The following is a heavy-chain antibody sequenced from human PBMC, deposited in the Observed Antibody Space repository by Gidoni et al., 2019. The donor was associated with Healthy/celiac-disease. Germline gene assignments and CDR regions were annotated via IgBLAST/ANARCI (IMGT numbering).Heavy chain of an antibody. CDR3: AKEGSPYTVTTLNFDY. J-gene: IGHJ4*02. V-gene: IGHV3-23*01. D-gene: IGHD4-17*01. Sequence: EVQLLESGGGLVQPGGSLRLSCAASGFTFSSSAMSWVRQAPGTGLEWVSAISGSGGSTYYADSVKGRFTISRDNSKNTLYLQMNSLRAEDTAVYYCAKEGSPYTVTTLNFDYWGQGTLVTVSS. CDR1: GFTFSSSA. CDR2: ISGSGGST.